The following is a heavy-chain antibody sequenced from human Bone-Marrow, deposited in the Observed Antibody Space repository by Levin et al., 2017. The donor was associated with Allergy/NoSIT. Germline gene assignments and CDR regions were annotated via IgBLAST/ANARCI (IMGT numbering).Heavy chain of an antibody. Sequence: GGSLRLSCAASGFMFSSYWMSWVRQAPGKGLEWVANIEDDGSEKYYADSVKGRFTISRDNAKNSVYLEMNSLRAEDTAVYYCVRDRLFCSGGNCYLNWLDSWGQGTLVTVSS. CDR1: GFMFSSYW. V-gene: IGHV3-7*01. J-gene: IGHJ5*01. D-gene: IGHD2-15*01. CDR2: IEDDGSEK. CDR3: VRDRLFCSGGNCYLNWLDS.